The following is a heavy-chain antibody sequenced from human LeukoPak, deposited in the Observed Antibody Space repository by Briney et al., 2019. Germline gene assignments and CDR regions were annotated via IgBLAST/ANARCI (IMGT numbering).Heavy chain of an antibody. CDR2: TSSSDAGT. J-gene: IGHJ4*02. CDR1: GFTFSSYG. D-gene: IGHD2/OR15-2a*01. V-gene: IGHV3-23*01. CDR3: ARDWFHAIDY. Sequence: GGSLRLSCAASGFTFSSYGMHWVRQAPGKGLEWVSATSSSDAGTYHAESVRGRFTISRDNSKNTLYLQMNSLRAEDTAVYYCARDWFHAIDYWGQGTLVTVSS.